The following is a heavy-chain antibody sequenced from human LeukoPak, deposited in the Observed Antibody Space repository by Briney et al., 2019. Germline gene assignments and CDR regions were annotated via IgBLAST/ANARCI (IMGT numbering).Heavy chain of an antibody. CDR2: ISAHNGDT. V-gene: IGHV1-18*01. D-gene: IGHD5-24*01. CDR3: AREIREEMAPEVETDAFDI. J-gene: IGHJ3*02. CDR1: GYTFVSYG. Sequence: ASVKVSCKASGYTFVSYGISWMRQAPGQGLEWMGWISAHNGDTNYAQNFQGRVTMTTDTSTNTIYMELRSLRSDDTAVYYCAREIREEMAPEVETDAFDIWGQGTMVTVSS.